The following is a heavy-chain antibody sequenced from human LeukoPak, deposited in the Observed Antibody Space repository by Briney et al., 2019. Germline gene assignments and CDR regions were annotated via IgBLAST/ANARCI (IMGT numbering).Heavy chain of an antibody. CDR3: AKSRSGYNYAAMDY. D-gene: IGHD5-18*01. CDR1: GGSISSYY. Sequence: PSETLSLTCTVSGGSISSYYWSWIRQPPGKGLEWIGYIYYRGNTNYNPSLKSRVTISVDTSKNQFSLKLSSVTAADTAVYYCAKSRSGYNYAAMDYWGQGTLVTVSS. V-gene: IGHV4-59*01. CDR2: IYYRGNT. J-gene: IGHJ4*02.